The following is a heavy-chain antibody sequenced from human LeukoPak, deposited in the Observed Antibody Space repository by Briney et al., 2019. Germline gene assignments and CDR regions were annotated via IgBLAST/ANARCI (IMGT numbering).Heavy chain of an antibody. CDR2: ISESGGAT. Sequence: GGSLRLSCAASGFTFSNSAMSWVRQSPGRGLEWLAAISESGGATYYANSVRGRFTISRDNSKNTLHLQMNSLRAEDTAVYHCARQLGYCSDGSCYFDSWGQGTLVTVSS. CDR3: ARQLGYCSDGSCYFDS. V-gene: IGHV3-23*01. D-gene: IGHD2-15*01. CDR1: GFTFSNSA. J-gene: IGHJ4*02.